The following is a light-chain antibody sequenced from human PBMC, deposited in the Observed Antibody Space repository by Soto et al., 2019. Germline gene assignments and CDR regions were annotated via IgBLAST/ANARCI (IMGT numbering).Light chain of an antibody. CDR3: QHFNSKHT. CDR2: DAS. Sequence: AIQLTQSPSSLSASVGDRVTITCRASQGISSALAWYQQKPGKAPKLLIYDASSLESGVPSRFSGRASRTDFTHTISSLQPEDFATYYCQHFNSKHTFGGGTTLEIK. V-gene: IGKV1-13*02. J-gene: IGKJ4*01. CDR1: QGISSA.